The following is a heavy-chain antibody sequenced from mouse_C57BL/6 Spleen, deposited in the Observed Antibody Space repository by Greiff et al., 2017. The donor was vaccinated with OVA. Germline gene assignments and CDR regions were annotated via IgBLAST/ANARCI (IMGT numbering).Heavy chain of an antibody. D-gene: IGHD4-1*01. V-gene: IGHV6-3*01. CDR2: IRLKSDNYAT. CDR1: GFTFSNYW. CDR3: TALLNWDDFDY. Sequence: EVKVEESGGGLVQPGGSMKLSCVASGFTFSNYWMNWVRQSPEKGLEWVAQIRLKSDNYATHYAESVKGRFTISRDDSKSSVYLQMNNLRAEDTGIYYCTALLNWDDFDYWGQGTTLTVSS. J-gene: IGHJ2*01.